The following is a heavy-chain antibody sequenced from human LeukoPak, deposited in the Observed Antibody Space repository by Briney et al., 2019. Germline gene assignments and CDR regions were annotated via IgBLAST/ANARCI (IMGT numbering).Heavy chain of an antibody. D-gene: IGHD3-22*01. CDR2: ISGSGGST. CDR3: AKDSSGYYDSSGYYYLGFDY. Sequence: GGSLRLSCAASGFTFSSYAMSWVRQAPGKGLEWVSAISGSGGSTYYADSVKGRFTISRDNSKNTLYLQMNSLRAEDTAVYYCAKDSSGYYDSSGYYYLGFDYWGQGTLVTVSS. V-gene: IGHV3-23*01. J-gene: IGHJ4*02. CDR1: GFTFSSYA.